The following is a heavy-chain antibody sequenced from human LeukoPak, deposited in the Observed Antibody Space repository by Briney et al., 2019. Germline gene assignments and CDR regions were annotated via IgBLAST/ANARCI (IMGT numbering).Heavy chain of an antibody. D-gene: IGHD4-17*01. Sequence: SETLSLTCTVSGGSISSYYWSWIRQPAGKGLEWIGSIYYGGSTYYNPSLKSRVTISVDTSKNQFSLHLNSVTAADTAVYYCAREGRTTVTTTSNWGQGTLVTVSS. CDR1: GGSISSYY. CDR2: IYYGGST. J-gene: IGHJ4*02. CDR3: AREGRTTVTTTSN. V-gene: IGHV4-59*12.